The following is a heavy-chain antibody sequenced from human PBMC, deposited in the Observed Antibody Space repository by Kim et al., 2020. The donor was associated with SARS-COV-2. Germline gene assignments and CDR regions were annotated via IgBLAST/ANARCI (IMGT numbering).Heavy chain of an antibody. J-gene: IGHJ6*02. Sequence: ADSVKGRFTISRDNSKNTLYLQMNSRRAEDTAVYYCARANSGSYYYGMDVWGQGTTVTVSS. CDR3: ARANSGSYYYGMDV. D-gene: IGHD3-10*01. V-gene: IGHV3-30*01.